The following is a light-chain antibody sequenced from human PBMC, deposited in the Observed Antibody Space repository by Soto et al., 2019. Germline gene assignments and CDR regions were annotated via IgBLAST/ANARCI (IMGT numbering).Light chain of an antibody. Sequence: IVLTQSPATLSLSPGERATLSCRASQSVSSYLAWYQQKPGQAPRLLIYDASNRATGIPARFSGSGSGTEFTLTISSLEPEDFEVYYCQQRSNWPPTFGQGTRLEIK. J-gene: IGKJ5*01. CDR1: QSVSSY. CDR3: QQRSNWPPT. CDR2: DAS. V-gene: IGKV3-11*01.